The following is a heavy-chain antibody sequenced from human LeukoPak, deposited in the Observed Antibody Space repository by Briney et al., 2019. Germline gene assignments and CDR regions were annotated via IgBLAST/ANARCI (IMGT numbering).Heavy chain of an antibody. D-gene: IGHD1-26*01. CDR1: GFTFSSYG. CDR2: IRYDGSNK. Sequence: PGGSLRLSWSASGFTFSSYGMHWGRQAPGQGLEWVAFIRYDGSNKYYADSVKGRFTISRDNSKNTLYLQMNSLRAEDTAVYYCAKGGEWGSYAVSFDYWGQGTLVTVSS. CDR3: AKGGEWGSYAVSFDY. J-gene: IGHJ4*02. V-gene: IGHV3-30*02.